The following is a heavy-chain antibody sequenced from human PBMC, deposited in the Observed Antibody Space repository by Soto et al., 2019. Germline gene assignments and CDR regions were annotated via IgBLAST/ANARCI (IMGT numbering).Heavy chain of an antibody. J-gene: IGHJ4*02. CDR3: AKSPKSPNGYRNFDF. D-gene: IGHD1-1*01. Sequence: GGSLRLSCAASGFTFSFYAMSWVRQAPGKGLEWVSAISGSGSATYYADSVKGRFTISRDNSKDTLYLQMSSLRAEDTAVYYCAKSPKSPNGYRNFDFWGLGTMVTVSS. CDR1: GFTFSFYA. CDR2: ISGSGSAT. V-gene: IGHV3-23*01.